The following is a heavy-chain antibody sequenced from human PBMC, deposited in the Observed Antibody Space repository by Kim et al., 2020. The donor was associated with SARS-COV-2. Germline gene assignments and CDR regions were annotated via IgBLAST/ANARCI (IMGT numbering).Heavy chain of an antibody. V-gene: IGHV1-24*01. D-gene: IGHD6-13*01. J-gene: IGHJ5*02. Sequence: VKVSCKVSGYTLTELSMHWVRQAPGKGLEWMGGFDPEDGETIYAQKFQGRVTMTEDTSTDTAYMELSSLRSEDTAVYYCATAPGIAAAGNGWFDPWGQGTLVTVSS. CDR3: ATAPGIAAAGNGWFDP. CDR1: GYTLTELS. CDR2: FDPEDGET.